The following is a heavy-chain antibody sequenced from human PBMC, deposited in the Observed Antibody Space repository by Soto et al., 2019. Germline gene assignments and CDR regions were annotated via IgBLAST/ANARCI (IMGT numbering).Heavy chain of an antibody. Sequence: APAKVSCKASGFTFTCSSMQWVGQARGQRLGGVGWIVVGSGNTNYAQKFQERVTITRDMPTSTAYMELSSLRSEDTAVYYCAADAGGYYYDSSGYLSWPAWGQGTLVTVSS. J-gene: IGHJ5*02. D-gene: IGHD3-22*01. CDR2: IVVGSGNT. CDR3: AADAGGYYYDSSGYLSWPA. CDR1: GFTFTCSS. V-gene: IGHV1-58*02.